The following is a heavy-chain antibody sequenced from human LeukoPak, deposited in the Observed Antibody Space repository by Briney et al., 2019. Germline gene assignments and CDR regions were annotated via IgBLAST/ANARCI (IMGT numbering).Heavy chain of an antibody. V-gene: IGHV4-59*08. CDR3: ARGARGSYSY. CDR1: GGSISSYY. J-gene: IGHJ4*02. Sequence: PSETLSLTCTVSGGSISSYYWSWIRHPPGKGLEWIGYIFYSGSTNYNPSLKSRVTISVDTSKNQFSLNLSSVTAADTAVYYCARGARGSYSYWGQGTLVTVSS. D-gene: IGHD1-26*01. CDR2: IFYSGST.